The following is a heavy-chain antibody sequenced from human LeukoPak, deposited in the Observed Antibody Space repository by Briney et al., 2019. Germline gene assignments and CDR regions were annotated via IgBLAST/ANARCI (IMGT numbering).Heavy chain of an antibody. Sequence: SETLSLTCTVSGGSISSSSYYWGWIRQPPGKGLEWIGSIYYSGSTYYNPSLKSRVTISVDTSKNQFSLKLSSVTAADTAVYYCARAAAGRGPTNWFDPWGQGTLVTVSS. CDR3: ARAAAGRGPTNWFDP. D-gene: IGHD6-13*01. CDR1: GGSISSSSYY. V-gene: IGHV4-39*01. CDR2: IYYSGST. J-gene: IGHJ5*02.